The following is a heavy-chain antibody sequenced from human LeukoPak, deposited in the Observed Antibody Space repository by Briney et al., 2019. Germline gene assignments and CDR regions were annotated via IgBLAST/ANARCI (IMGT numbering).Heavy chain of an antibody. Sequence: AGGSLRLSCAASGFTFSSYSMNWVRQAPGKGLEWVSSISSSSSYIYYADSVKGRFTISRDNSKNTLYLQMNSLRAEDTAVYYCAKEVLWFGDLDYWGQGTLVTVSS. CDR1: GFTFSSYS. J-gene: IGHJ4*02. CDR3: AKEVLWFGDLDY. D-gene: IGHD3-10*01. CDR2: ISSSSSYI. V-gene: IGHV3-21*04.